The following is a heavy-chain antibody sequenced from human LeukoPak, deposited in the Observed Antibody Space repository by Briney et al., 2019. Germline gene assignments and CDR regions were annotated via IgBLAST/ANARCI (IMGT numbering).Heavy chain of an antibody. Sequence: GGSLRLSCAASGFTFSSYSMNWVRQAPGKGLEWGSFISSSSSYIYYADSVKGRFTISRDNAKNSLYLQMNSLRAEDTAVYYCARGRVPNWFDPWGQGTLVTVSS. CDR2: ISSSSSYI. V-gene: IGHV3-21*01. CDR1: GFTFSSYS. CDR3: ARGRVPNWFDP. J-gene: IGHJ5*02.